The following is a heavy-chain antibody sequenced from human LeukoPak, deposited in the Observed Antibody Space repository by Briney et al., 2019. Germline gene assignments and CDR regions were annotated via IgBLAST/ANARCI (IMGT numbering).Heavy chain of an antibody. CDR2: IRYDGSNK. CDR1: GFTFSSYG. Sequence: GGSLRLSCAASGFTFSSYGMHWARQAPGKGLEWVAFIRYDGSNKYYADSVKGRFTISRDNSKNTLYLQMNSLRAEDTAVYYCAKDEVPGYGDSSSWYGYWGQGTLVTVSS. D-gene: IGHD6-13*01. V-gene: IGHV3-30*02. J-gene: IGHJ4*02. CDR3: AKDEVPGYGDSSSWYGY.